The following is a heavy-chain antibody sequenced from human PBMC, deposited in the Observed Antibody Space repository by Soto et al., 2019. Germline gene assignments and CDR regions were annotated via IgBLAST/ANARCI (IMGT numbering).Heavy chain of an antibody. D-gene: IGHD6-19*01. CDR1: GFTLSSYW. V-gene: IGHV3-74*01. J-gene: IGHJ4*02. Sequence: VQLVESGGGSVQPGGSLRLSCAASGFTLSSYWMHWVRQAPGKGLVWVSRIQSDGSSTNYADSVKGRFTISRDNAKNTLYLQMDSLRVEDTAVYYCAREKAVAGTTFDYWGQGTLITVSS. CDR2: IQSDGSST. CDR3: AREKAVAGTTFDY.